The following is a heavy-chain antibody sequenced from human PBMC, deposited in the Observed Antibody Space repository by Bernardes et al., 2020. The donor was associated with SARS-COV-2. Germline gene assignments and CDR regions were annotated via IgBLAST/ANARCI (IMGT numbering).Heavy chain of an antibody. J-gene: IGHJ4*02. V-gene: IGHV3-21*01. CDR1: GFTFSSYS. CDR3: ASDSHYYGSGSYSWADY. D-gene: IGHD3-10*01. CDR2: ISSSSSYI. Sequence: GGSLRLSCAASGFTFSSYSMNWVRQAPGKGLEWVSSISSSSSYIYYADSVKGRFTISRDNAKNSLYLQMNSLRAEDTAVYYCASDSHYYGSGSYSWADYWGQGTLVTVSS.